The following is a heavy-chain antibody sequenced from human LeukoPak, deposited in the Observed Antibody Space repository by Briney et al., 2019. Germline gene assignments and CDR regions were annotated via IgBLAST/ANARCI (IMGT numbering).Heavy chain of an antibody. CDR1: GYTFTSYG. V-gene: IGHV1-18*01. CDR2: ISAYNGNT. Sequence: ASVKVSCKASGYTFTSYGISWVRQAPRQGLEWMGWISAYNGNTNYAQKLQGRVTMTTDTSTSTAYMELRSLRSDDTAVYYCATRPGRAAAGTGNYFDYWGQGTLVTVSS. D-gene: IGHD6-13*01. CDR3: ATRPGRAAAGTGNYFDY. J-gene: IGHJ4*02.